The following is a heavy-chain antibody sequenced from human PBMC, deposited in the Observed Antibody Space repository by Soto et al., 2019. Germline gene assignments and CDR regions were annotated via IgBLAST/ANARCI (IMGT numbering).Heavy chain of an antibody. CDR1: GGSISSYY. J-gene: IGHJ5*02. V-gene: IGHV4-59*01. D-gene: IGHD6-19*01. CDR2: IYYSGIT. CDR3: ARLSGLGQWLGGGWFDP. Sequence: QVQLQESGPGLVKPSETLSLTCTVSGGSISSYYWNWIRQPPGKGLEWIGYIYYSGITNYNPSLNSRVTISVXPAXNXCSLKLSSVTAADTAVYYCARLSGLGQWLGGGWFDPWGQGTLVTVSS.